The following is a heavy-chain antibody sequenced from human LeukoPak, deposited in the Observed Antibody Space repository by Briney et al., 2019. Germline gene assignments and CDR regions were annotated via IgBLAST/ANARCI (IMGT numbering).Heavy chain of an antibody. CDR1: GGTFTGYY. CDR3: ARVGQQLANWFDP. J-gene: IGHJ5*02. V-gene: IGHV1-2*02. D-gene: IGHD6-13*01. Sequence: ASVKVSCKASGGTFTGYYMHWVRQAPGQGLEWMGWINPNSGGTNYAQKFQGRVTMTRDTSISTAYMELSRLRSDDTAVYYCARVGQQLANWFDPWGQGTLVTVSS. CDR2: INPNSGGT.